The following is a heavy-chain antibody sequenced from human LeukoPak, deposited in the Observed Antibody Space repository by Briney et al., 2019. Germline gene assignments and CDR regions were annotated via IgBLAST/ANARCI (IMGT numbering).Heavy chain of an antibody. D-gene: IGHD3-10*01. V-gene: IGHV4-30-4*01. CDR1: GGSISSGDYY. CDR3: ARAMVNLVRGVIIMTLFDY. J-gene: IGHJ4*02. Sequence: PSETLSLTCTVSGGSISSGDYYWSWIRQPPGKGLEWIGYIYYSGSTYYNPSLKSRVTISVDTSKNQFSLKLSSVTAADTAVYYCARAMVNLVRGVIIMTLFDYWGQGTLVTASS. CDR2: IYYSGST.